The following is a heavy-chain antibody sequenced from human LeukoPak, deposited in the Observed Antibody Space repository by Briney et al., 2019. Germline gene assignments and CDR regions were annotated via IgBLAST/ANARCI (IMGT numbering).Heavy chain of an antibody. CDR2: IQFDGSER. Sequence: GGSLRLSCAASAFTFSSYGMHWVRQAPGKGLEWVAFIQFDGSERYYADSVKGRFTISRDNSRKTLYLQMNSLRPEDTALYYCANTMYSSAWSPFDYRGRGTLVTVSS. D-gene: IGHD6-19*01. CDR3: ANTMYSSAWSPFDY. V-gene: IGHV3-30*02. CDR1: AFTFSSYG. J-gene: IGHJ4*02.